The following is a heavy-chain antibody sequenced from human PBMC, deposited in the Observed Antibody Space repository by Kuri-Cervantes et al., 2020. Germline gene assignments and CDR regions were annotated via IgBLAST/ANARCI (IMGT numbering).Heavy chain of an antibody. D-gene: IGHD3-9*01. J-gene: IGHJ3*02. CDR2: IYHSGST. Sequence: SCAVSGGSISSSNWWSWVRQPPGKGLEWIGEIYHSGSTNYNPSLKSRVTIPVDKSKNQFSLKLSSVTAADTAVYYCARNDTEKDAFDIWGQGTMVTVSS. V-gene: IGHV4-4*02. CDR1: GGSISSSNW. CDR3: ARNDTEKDAFDI.